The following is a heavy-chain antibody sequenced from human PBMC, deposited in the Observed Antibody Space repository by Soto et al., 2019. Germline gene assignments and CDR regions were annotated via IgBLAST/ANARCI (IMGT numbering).Heavy chain of an antibody. D-gene: IGHD2-2*01. CDR1: GGSFSGYY. Sequence: QVQLQQWGAGLLKPSETLSLTCAVYGGSFSGYYWSWIRQPPGKGLEWIGEINHSGSTNYNPSLKSRVTRSVDTSKNQFSLELSSVTAADTAVYYCARGRREDCSSTSCYELDYWGQGTLVTVSS. V-gene: IGHV4-34*01. CDR2: INHSGST. CDR3: ARGRREDCSSTSCYELDY. J-gene: IGHJ4*02.